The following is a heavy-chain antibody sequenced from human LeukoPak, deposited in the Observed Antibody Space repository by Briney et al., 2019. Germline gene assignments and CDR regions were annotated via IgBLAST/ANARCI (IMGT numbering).Heavy chain of an antibody. CDR2: IIPIFGTA. J-gene: IGHJ5*02. D-gene: IGHD2-2*01. CDR3: ARAVADVYQLLPLIYNWFDP. Sequence: GASVKVSCKASGGTFSSYAISWVRQAPGQGLEWMGGIIPIFGTANYAQKFQGRVTITTDESTSTAYMELSSLRSEDTAVYYCARAVADVYQLLPLIYNWFDPWGQGTLVTVSS. CDR1: GGTFSSYA. V-gene: IGHV1-69*05.